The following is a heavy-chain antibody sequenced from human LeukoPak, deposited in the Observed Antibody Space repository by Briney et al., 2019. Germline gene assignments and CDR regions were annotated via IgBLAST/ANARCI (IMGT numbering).Heavy chain of an antibody. CDR3: AKDRCSNGIGCYYYYMDV. D-gene: IGHD2-8*01. CDR1: GFIFSNYA. CDR2: ISYDGSNK. V-gene: IGHV3-30*04. J-gene: IGHJ6*03. Sequence: PGGSLRLSCAASGFIFSNYAMHWVRQAPGKGLEWVAVISYDGSNKYYADSVKGRFSISRDSSKNILYLQMNSLRAEDTAVYYCAKDRCSNGIGCYYYYMDVWGKGTTVTISS.